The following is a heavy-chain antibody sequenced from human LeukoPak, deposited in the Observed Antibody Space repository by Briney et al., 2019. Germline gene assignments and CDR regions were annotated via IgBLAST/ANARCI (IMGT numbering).Heavy chain of an antibody. CDR2: ISNSGGST. J-gene: IGHJ4*02. Sequence: GGSLRLSCAASGFTFSSYAMSWVRQAPGKGLEWVSTISNSGGSTYYADSVKGRFTISRDNSKNTLYLQMNSLRAEDTAVYYCAKDLVDTAMVDWGQGTLVTVSS. CDR1: GFTFSSYA. CDR3: AKDLVDTAMVD. D-gene: IGHD5-18*01. V-gene: IGHV3-23*01.